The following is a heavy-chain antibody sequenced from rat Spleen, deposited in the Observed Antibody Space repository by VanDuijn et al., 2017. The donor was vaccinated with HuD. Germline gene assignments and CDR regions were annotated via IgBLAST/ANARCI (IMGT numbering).Heavy chain of an antibody. Sequence: EVQLVESGGGLVQPGRSLKLSCAASGFTFSDYAMAWVRQAPKKGLEWVATIIYDGSSTYYRDSVKGRFTISRDNAKSILNLQMNNLRSEDTATYYCTREGLRIISATGMPFDYWGQGVMVTVSS. J-gene: IGHJ2*01. V-gene: IGHV5-17*01. CDR2: IIYDGSST. CDR3: TREGLRIISATGMPFDY. CDR1: GFTFSDYA. D-gene: IGHD1-6*01.